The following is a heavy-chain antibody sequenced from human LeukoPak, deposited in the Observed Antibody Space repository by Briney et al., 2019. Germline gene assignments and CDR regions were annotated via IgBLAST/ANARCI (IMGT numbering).Heavy chain of an antibody. CDR1: GFTFSSYS. D-gene: IGHD6-19*01. CDR3: ARGTSGWYTLGFDY. Sequence: GGSLRLSCAASGFTFSSYSMNWVRQAPGKGLEWVSSISSSSSYIYYADSVEGRFTISRDNAKNSLYLQMNSLRAEDTAVYYCARGTSGWYTLGFDYWGQGTLVTVSS. CDR2: ISSSSSYI. V-gene: IGHV3-21*01. J-gene: IGHJ4*02.